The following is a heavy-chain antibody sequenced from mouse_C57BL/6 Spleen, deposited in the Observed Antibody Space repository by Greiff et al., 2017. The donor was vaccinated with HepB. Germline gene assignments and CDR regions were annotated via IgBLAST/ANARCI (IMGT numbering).Heavy chain of an antibody. CDR2: IHPNSGST. J-gene: IGHJ1*03. CDR1: GYTFTSYW. V-gene: IGHV1-64*01. CDR3: ARSDYYDWYFDV. D-gene: IGHD1-1*01. Sequence: QVQLQQSGAELVKPGASVKLSCKASGYTFTSYWMHWVKQRPGQGLEWIGMIHPNSGSTNYNEKFKSKATLTVDKSSSTAYMQLSSLTSEDSAVYYCARSDYYDWYFDVWGTGTTVTVSS.